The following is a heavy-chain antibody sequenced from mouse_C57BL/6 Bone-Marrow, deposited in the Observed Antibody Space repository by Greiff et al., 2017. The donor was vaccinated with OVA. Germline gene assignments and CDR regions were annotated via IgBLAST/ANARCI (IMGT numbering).Heavy chain of an antibody. Sequence: QVQLQQPGAELVKPGASVKMSCKASGYTFTSYWITWVKQRPGPGLEWIGDIYPGSGRTNYNEKFKGKATLTVDTSSSTAYLQLSSLTSEDSAVDYWAISGITTIAGDFAMDYWGQGTTVTVSS. V-gene: IGHV1-55*01. CDR3: AISGITTIAGDFAMDY. CDR2: IYPGSGRT. CDR1: GYTFTSYW. J-gene: IGHJ4*01. D-gene: IGHD1-1*01.